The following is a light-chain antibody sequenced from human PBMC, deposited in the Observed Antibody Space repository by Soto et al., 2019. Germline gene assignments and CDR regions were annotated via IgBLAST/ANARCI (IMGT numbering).Light chain of an antibody. Sequence: DIPMTQSPSTLSASVGDRVTITCRASQSISSWLAWYQQKPGKAPKLLIYKASSLESGVPSRFSGSGSGTEFTPTISSLQPDDFATYYCQQYNSERTFGQGTKVDIK. CDR1: QSISSW. CDR2: KAS. CDR3: QQYNSERT. J-gene: IGKJ1*01. V-gene: IGKV1-5*03.